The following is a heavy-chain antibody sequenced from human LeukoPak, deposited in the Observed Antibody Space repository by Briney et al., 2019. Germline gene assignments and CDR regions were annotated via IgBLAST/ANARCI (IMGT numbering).Heavy chain of an antibody. J-gene: IGHJ1*01. CDR3: ATGGGIAVAGV. CDR1: GGSISSGGYY. CDR2: IYHSGTT. V-gene: IGHV4-30-2*01. D-gene: IGHD6-19*01. Sequence: SETLSLTCTVSGGSISSGGYYWSWIRQPPGRGLEWIGYIYHSGTTYYNPSLKSRVTVSVDTSKNQFSLKLNSVTAADTAVYYCATGGGIAVAGVWGQGTLVTVSS.